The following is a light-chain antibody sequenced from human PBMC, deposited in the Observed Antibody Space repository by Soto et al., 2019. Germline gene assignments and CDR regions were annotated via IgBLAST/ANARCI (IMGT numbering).Light chain of an antibody. V-gene: IGKV1-5*01. CDR2: DAS. J-gene: IGKJ1*01. CDR1: QSITTW. CDR3: QHYNSFSGT. Sequence: DIQMTQSPSTLSASVGDRVTITCRASQSITTWLAWYQQKPGKAPKLLIYDASSLETGVPSRFSGSGSGTEFTLTISSLQPDDFATYFCQHYNSFSGTFGQGTKVEIK.